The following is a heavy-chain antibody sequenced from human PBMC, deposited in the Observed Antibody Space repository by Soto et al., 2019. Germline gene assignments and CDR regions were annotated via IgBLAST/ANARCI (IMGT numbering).Heavy chain of an antibody. V-gene: IGHV1-18*01. Sequence: QVQLVQSGAEVKKPGASVKVSCKASGYTFTSYGISWVRQAPGQGLEWMGWISAYNGNTNYAQKLQGRVTMTTDTSTSKAYMELRSLRSDDTAVYYCARDAYNYYGSGENWFEPWGQGTLVTVSS. D-gene: IGHD3-10*01. J-gene: IGHJ5*02. CDR3: ARDAYNYYGSGENWFEP. CDR1: GYTFTSYG. CDR2: ISAYNGNT.